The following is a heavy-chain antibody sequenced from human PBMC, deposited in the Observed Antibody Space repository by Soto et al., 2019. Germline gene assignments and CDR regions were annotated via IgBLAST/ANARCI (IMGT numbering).Heavy chain of an antibody. CDR1: GGTFSSYA. Sequence: QVQLVQSVAEVKKPGSSVNVSCKASGGTFSSYAISWVRQAPGQGLGWMGGIIPIFGTANYAQKFQGRVTITADESTSTAYMELSSLRSEHTAVYYCARTPGYDYVWGSYRPYFDYWGQGTLVTVSS. J-gene: IGHJ4*02. CDR3: ARTPGYDYVWGSYRPYFDY. V-gene: IGHV1-69*01. CDR2: IIPIFGTA. D-gene: IGHD3-16*02.